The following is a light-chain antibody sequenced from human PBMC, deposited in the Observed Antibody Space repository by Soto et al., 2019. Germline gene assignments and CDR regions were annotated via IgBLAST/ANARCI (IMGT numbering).Light chain of an antibody. CDR2: GNS. Sequence: QSFLTQPPSVSGAPGQRVTISCTGSSSNIGAGYDVHWYQQLPGTAPKLLIYGNSNRPSGVPDRFSGSKSGTSASLAITGLQAEDEADYYCQSSDSSLNVFGTGTKVT. J-gene: IGLJ1*01. CDR3: QSSDSSLNV. V-gene: IGLV1-40*01. CDR1: SSNIGAGYD.